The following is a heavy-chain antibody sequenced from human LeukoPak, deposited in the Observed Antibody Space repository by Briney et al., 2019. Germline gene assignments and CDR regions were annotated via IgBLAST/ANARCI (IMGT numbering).Heavy chain of an antibody. J-gene: IGHJ5*02. CDR2: ISSNGGST. CDR1: GFTFSSYA. CDR3: ASSHCSSTSCQWSWFGP. D-gene: IGHD2-2*01. Sequence: PGGSLRLSCAASGFTFSSYAMHWVRQAPGKGLEYVSAISSNGGSTYYANSVKGGFTISRDNSKNTLYLQMGSLRAEDMAVYYCASSHCSSTSCQWSWFGPWGQGTLVTVSS. V-gene: IGHV3-64*01.